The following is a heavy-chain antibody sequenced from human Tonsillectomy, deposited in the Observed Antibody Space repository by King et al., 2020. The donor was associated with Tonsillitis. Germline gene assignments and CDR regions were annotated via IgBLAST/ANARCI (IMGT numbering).Heavy chain of an antibody. Sequence: VQLVESGGGLVQPGGSLRLSCAASGFTFSSYAMSWVRQAPGKGLEWVSAISGSGGSTYYADSVEGRFTISRDNSKNTLYVQMKSLRAEDTAVYYCAKGHQLPDYHYYGMDVWGKGTTVTVTS. V-gene: IGHV3-23*04. CDR1: GFTFSSYA. D-gene: IGHD2-2*01. CDR3: AKGHQLPDYHYYGMDV. J-gene: IGHJ6*04. CDR2: ISGSGGST.